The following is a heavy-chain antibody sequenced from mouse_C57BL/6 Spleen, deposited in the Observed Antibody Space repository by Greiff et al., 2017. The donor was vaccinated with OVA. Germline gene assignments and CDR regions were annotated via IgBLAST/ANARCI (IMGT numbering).Heavy chain of an antibody. Sequence: QVQLQQPGAEPVKPGASVQMSCKASGYTFTSYWITWVKPRPGQGPEWIGDIYSGSGSTNYNEKFKSKATLTVDTSSSTAYMQPSSLTSEDSAVYYCARRGNYGNYYAMDYWGQGTSVTVSS. V-gene: IGHV1-55*01. J-gene: IGHJ4*01. CDR3: ARRGNYGNYYAMDY. D-gene: IGHD2-1*01. CDR2: IYSGSGST. CDR1: GYTFTSYW.